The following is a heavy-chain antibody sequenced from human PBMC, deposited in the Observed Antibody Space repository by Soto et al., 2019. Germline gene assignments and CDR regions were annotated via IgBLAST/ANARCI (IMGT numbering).Heavy chain of an antibody. CDR3: ARGRRYSSSWYSDY. J-gene: IGHJ4*02. CDR1: GGSISSSSYY. V-gene: IGHV4-39*01. CDR2: IYYSGST. Sequence: SETLSLTCTASGGSISSSSYYWGWIRQPPGKGLEWIGSIYYSGSTYYNPSLKSRVTISVDTSKNKFSLKLSSVTAADTAVYYCARGRRYSSSWYSDYWGQGTLVTVSS. D-gene: IGHD6-13*01.